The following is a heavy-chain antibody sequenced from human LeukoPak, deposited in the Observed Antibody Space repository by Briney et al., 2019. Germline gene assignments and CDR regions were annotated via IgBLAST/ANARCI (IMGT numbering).Heavy chain of an antibody. Sequence: PSETLSLTCTVSGGSISSSSYYWGWIRQPPGKGLEWIGSIYYSGSTYYNPSLKSRVTISVDKSKNQFSLKLSSVTAADTAVYYCASRRPSYDSSGNDAFDIWGQGTMVTVSS. CDR2: IYYSGST. CDR1: GGSISSSSYY. V-gene: IGHV4-39*07. CDR3: ASRRPSYDSSGNDAFDI. J-gene: IGHJ3*02. D-gene: IGHD3-22*01.